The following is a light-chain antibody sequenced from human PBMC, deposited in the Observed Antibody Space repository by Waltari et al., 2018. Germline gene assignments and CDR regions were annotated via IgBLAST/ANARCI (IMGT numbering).Light chain of an antibody. CDR1: SRAPVISTS. CDR2: DVS. Sequence: QSALTQAASVSGSPGQSITIPCTGTSRAPVISTSVSWYQHHPGKAPKLVMYDVSNRPSGLSSRFSGSKSGNTASLTISGLQAEDEADYYCSSFTGSSTLVVFGGGTKLTVL. V-gene: IGLV2-14*03. CDR3: SSFTGSSTLVV. J-gene: IGLJ3*02.